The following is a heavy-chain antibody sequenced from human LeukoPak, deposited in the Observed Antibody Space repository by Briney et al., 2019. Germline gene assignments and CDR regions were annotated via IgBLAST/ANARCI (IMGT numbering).Heavy chain of an antibody. V-gene: IGHV4-4*07. CDR3: SRNPVTGENPKFDY. Sequence: SETLSLTCIVSGGSISGYFWSWIRQPAGKGLEWIGRIYSTGTTDYNPSLKSRLTMSVDTSNKQFSLRLTSVTAADTAVHYCSRNPVTGENPKFDYWGQGILVTVSS. J-gene: IGHJ4*02. D-gene: IGHD6-19*01. CDR2: IYSTGTT. CDR1: GGSISGYF.